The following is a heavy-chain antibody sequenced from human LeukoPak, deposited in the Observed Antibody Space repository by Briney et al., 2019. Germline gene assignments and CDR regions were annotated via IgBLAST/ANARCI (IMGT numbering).Heavy chain of an antibody. CDR1: GGSISSGSYY. Sequence: SLTLSLTCTVSGGSISSGSYYWSWIRQPAGKGLEWIGRIYTSGSTNYNPSLKSRVTISVDTSKNQFSLKLSSVTAADTAVYYCARSPPYYYYYMDVWGKGTTVTVSS. CDR3: ARSPPYYYYYMDV. J-gene: IGHJ6*03. CDR2: IYTSGST. V-gene: IGHV4-61*02.